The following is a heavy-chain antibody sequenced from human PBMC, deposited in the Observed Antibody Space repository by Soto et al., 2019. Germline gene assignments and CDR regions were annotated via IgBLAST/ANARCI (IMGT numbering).Heavy chain of an antibody. Sequence: SVKVSCKASGYSFTSYGVTWVRQAPGQGLEWMGWINTFFGTANNAQNFQGRVTMTADESTSTAYMELSSLRSEDTAVYYCARDWTYYDSSGYYSDAFDIWGQGTVITVSS. CDR1: GYSFTSYG. CDR3: ARDWTYYDSSGYYSDAFDI. V-gene: IGHV1-69*13. CDR2: INTFFGTA. J-gene: IGHJ3*02. D-gene: IGHD3-22*01.